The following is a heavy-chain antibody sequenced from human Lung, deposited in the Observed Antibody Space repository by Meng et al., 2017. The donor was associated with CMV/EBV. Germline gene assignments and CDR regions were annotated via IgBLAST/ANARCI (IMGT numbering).Heavy chain of an antibody. CDR3: VRDGKYCSSGTCDYYIMDL. Sequence: SXAASGFTFSTYWMHWVRQTPGTGLVWVSRINSDGSTTTYADSVKGRFTISRDNAKNTLYLQMSSLRAEDSAVYYCVRDGKYCSSGTCDYYIMDLWGQGTTVTVSS. J-gene: IGHJ6*02. CDR2: INSDGSTT. CDR1: GFTFSTYW. D-gene: IGHD2-15*01. V-gene: IGHV3-74*01.